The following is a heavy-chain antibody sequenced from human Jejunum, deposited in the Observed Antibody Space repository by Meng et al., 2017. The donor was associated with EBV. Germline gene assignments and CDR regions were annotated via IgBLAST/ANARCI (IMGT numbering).Heavy chain of an antibody. Sequence: QVQLQESGPGLVQPSGTLSLTCAVSGDSTSSSHWWSGVRPPPGKGLEWIGEMHPGGSTTYNPSLKSRVTISVDNSKNQFSLKLTSVTAADTAVYYCAKSNDYSLNSWGQGTLVTVSS. CDR3: AKSNDYSLNS. CDR2: MHPGGST. J-gene: IGHJ4*02. V-gene: IGHV4-4*02. D-gene: IGHD4-11*01. CDR1: GDSTSSSHW.